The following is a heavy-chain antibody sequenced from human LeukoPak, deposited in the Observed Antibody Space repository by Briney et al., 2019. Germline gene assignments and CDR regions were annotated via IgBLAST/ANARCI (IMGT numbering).Heavy chain of an antibody. J-gene: IGHJ4*02. V-gene: IGHV3-23*01. D-gene: IGHD3-22*01. CDR2: ISGSGGST. Sequence: GGSLRLSCAASRFTFSSYAMSWVRQAPGKGLEWVSAISGSGGSTYYADSVKGRFTISRDNSKNTLYLQMNSLRAEDTAVYYCAKEGGYYYDSSGLDYWGQGTLVTVSS. CDR1: RFTFSSYA. CDR3: AKEGGYYYDSSGLDY.